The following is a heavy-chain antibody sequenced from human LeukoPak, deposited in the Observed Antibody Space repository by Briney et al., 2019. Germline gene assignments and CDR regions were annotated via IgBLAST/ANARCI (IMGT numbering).Heavy chain of an antibody. Sequence: SETLSLTCTVSGGSISSYYWSWIRQPPGKGLEWIGYIYYSGSTNYNPSLKSRVTISVDTSKNQFSLKLSSVTAADTAVYYCASTTRGYSYGSRYYYYGMDVWGQGTTVTVSS. CDR3: ASTTRGYSYGSRYYYYGMDV. CDR2: IYYSGST. D-gene: IGHD5-18*01. V-gene: IGHV4-59*01. CDR1: GGSISSYY. J-gene: IGHJ6*02.